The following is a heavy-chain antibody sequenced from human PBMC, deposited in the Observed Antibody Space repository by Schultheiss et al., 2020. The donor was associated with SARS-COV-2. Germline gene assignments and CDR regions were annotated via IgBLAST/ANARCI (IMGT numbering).Heavy chain of an antibody. CDR3: ARGPPYYYDAGDGMDV. Sequence: SETLSLTCAVYGGSFSGYYWSWIRQPPGKGLEWIGEINHSGSTNYNPSLKSRVTISVDTSKNQFSLQLSSVTASDTAVYYCARGPPYYYDAGDGMDVWGQGTTITVSS. J-gene: IGHJ6*02. CDR1: GGSFSGYY. V-gene: IGHV4-34*01. CDR2: INHSGST. D-gene: IGHD3-22*01.